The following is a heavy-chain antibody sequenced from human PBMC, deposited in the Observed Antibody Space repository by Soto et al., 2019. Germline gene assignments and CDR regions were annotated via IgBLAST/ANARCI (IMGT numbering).Heavy chain of an antibody. CDR1: GFTFSSYA. J-gene: IGHJ6*02. Sequence: GGSLRLSCAASGFTFSSYAMHWVRQAPGKGLEWVAVISYDGSNKYYADSVKGRFTISRDNSKNTLYLQMNSLRAEDTAVYYCARDLLGYCSGGSCYFGYYYYGMDVWGQGTTVTVSS. CDR3: ARDLLGYCSGGSCYFGYYYYGMDV. V-gene: IGHV3-30-3*01. CDR2: ISYDGSNK. D-gene: IGHD2-15*01.